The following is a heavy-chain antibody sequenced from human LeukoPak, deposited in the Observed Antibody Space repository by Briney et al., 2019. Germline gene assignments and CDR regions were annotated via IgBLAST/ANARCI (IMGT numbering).Heavy chain of an antibody. V-gene: IGHV3-43*02. J-gene: IGHJ4*02. CDR2: SRGDGGRT. Sequence: PGGSLRLSCVASGFTVDDYVIHWVRQPPGKGRGWVSLSRGDGGRTYYAGAVKGRFSISRDNSKNSVYLQMNTLRSDDTALYYCAKVKIAAGRYYFDYWGQGTLVTVSS. CDR1: GFTVDDYV. D-gene: IGHD6-13*01. CDR3: AKVKIAAGRYYFDY.